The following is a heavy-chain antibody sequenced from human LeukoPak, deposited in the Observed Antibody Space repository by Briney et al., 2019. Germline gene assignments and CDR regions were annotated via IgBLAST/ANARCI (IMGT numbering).Heavy chain of an antibody. D-gene: IGHD3-10*01. J-gene: IGHJ3*02. V-gene: IGHV1-69*06. CDR1: GGTFSSYA. CDR2: IIPIFGTA. CDR3: FAGHYYGSGDAFDI. Sequence: AVKVSCKASGGTFSSYAISWGRQAPGQGLEWMGGIIPIFGTANYAQKFQGRVTITADKSTSTAYMELSSLRAEDTAVYYCFAGHYYGSGDAFDIWGQGTMVTVSS.